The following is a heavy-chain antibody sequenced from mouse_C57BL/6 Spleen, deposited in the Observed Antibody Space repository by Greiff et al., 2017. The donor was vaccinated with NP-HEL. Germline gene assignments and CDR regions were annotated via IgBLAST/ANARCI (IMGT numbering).Heavy chain of an antibody. J-gene: IGHJ2*01. D-gene: IGHD1-1*01. V-gene: IGHV6-6*01. CDR2: IRNKANNHAT. Sequence: EVQVVESGGGLVQPGGSMKLSCAASGFTFSDAWMDWVRQSPEKGLEWVAEIRNKANNHATYYAESVKGRFTISRDDSKSSVYLQMNSLRAEDTGIYYCTRHVLLRGGYYFDYWGQGTTLTVSS. CDR1: GFTFSDAW. CDR3: TRHVLLRGGYYFDY.